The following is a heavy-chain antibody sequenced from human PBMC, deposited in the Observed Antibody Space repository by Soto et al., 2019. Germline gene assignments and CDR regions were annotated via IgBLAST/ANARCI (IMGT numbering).Heavy chain of an antibody. V-gene: IGHV3-23*01. CDR2: LSGSGSSK. J-gene: IGHJ4*02. CDR3: AKDAPRSNNWYNYFDY. Sequence: PGGSLRLSCAASGFTFNNYVISWVRQAQGTGLEWVAGLSGSGSSKYYAESVQDRFTISRDNSKNTVYLQMYSLRAEDTAVYYCAKDAPRSNNWYNYFDYWGQGTLVTVSS. CDR1: GFTFNNYV. D-gene: IGHD6-13*01.